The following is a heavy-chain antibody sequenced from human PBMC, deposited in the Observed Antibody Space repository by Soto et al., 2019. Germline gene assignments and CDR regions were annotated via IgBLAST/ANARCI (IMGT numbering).Heavy chain of an antibody. V-gene: IGHV1-69*02. J-gene: IGHJ6*02. D-gene: IGHD2-2*01. Sequence: QVQLVQSGAEVKKPGSSVKVSCKASGGTFSSYTISWVRQAPGQGLEWMGRNIPILGIANYAQKFQGRVTITADKSAGKAYMELSSLRSEDTAVYYCAVGYCSSTSCLYYYYGMDVWGQGTTVTVSS. CDR3: AVGYCSSTSCLYYYYGMDV. CDR2: NIPILGIA. CDR1: GGTFSSYT.